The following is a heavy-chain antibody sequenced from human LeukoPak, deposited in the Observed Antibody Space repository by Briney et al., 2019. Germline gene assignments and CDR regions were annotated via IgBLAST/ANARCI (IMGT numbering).Heavy chain of an antibody. CDR1: GFTFSSYA. CDR2: ISYDGSNK. J-gene: IGHJ6*02. Sequence: PGGSLRLSCAASGFTFSSYAMHWVRQAPGKGLEWVAVISYDGSNKYYADSVKGRFTISRDNSKNTLYLQMNSLRAEDTAVYHCARDTEAVAGVFYYYYGMDVWGQGTTVTVSS. CDR3: ARDTEAVAGVFYYYYGMDV. D-gene: IGHD6-19*01. V-gene: IGHV3-30-3*01.